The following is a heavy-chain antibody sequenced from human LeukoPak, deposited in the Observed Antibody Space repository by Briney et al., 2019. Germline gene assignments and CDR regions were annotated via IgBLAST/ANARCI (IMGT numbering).Heavy chain of an antibody. CDR1: GYSISSGYY. V-gene: IGHV4-38-2*02. D-gene: IGHD6-6*01. J-gene: IGHJ4*02. Sequence: SETLSLTCTVSGYSISSGYYWGWIRQPPGKGLEWIGSIYHSGSTYYNPSLKSRVTISVDTSRNQFSLKLTSVTAADAALYYCAREQYSSSSLDYWGPGTLVTLSS. CDR3: AREQYSSSSLDY. CDR2: IYHSGST.